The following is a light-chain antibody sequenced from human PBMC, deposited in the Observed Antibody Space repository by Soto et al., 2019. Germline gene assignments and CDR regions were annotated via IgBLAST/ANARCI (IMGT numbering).Light chain of an antibody. CDR2: SNN. CDR3: AAWDDSLNVVV. V-gene: IGLV1-44*01. Sequence: QSVLTQPPSASGTPGQRVTISCSGNSSNIGTNAVNWYQQLPGTAPKLLIYSNNQRPSGVPDRFSGSKSGTSASLAISGLQSEDEADYYCAAWDDSLNVVVFGGGTQLTVL. J-gene: IGLJ2*01. CDR1: SSNIGTNA.